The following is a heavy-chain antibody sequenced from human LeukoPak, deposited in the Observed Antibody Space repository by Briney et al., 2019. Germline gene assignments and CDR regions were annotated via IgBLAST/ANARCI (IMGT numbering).Heavy chain of an antibody. CDR3: AIDQPVAGVSNFDS. CDR2: INPNTGNP. J-gene: IGHJ4*02. CDR1: GYTFTSYA. V-gene: IGHV7-4-1*02. Sequence: GASVKVSSKASGYTFTSYAMNWLRQAPGQWLEWMGWINPNTGNPTYAQAFTGRFVFSLDTSVSTAYLQISSLNTEDTAVYYCAIDQPVAGVSNFDSWGQGTLVTVSS. D-gene: IGHD6-19*01.